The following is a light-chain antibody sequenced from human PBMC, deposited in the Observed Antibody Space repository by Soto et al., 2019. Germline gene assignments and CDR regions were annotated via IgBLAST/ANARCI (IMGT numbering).Light chain of an antibody. V-gene: IGKV3-15*01. CDR1: QTVSSY. J-gene: IGKJ1*01. CDR3: QQFRNWPWT. Sequence: IVLTQSPGTLSLSPGKRATLYCRASQTVSSYLAWYQQKPGQAPRLLIYGESARATGIPARISGSGSGTGFTLTISSLQSEDFAVYYCQQFRNWPWTFGQGTKVDIK. CDR2: GES.